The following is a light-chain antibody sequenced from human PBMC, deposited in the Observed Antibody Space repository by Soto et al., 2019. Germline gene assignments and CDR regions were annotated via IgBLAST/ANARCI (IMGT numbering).Light chain of an antibody. Sequence: QPVLTQPPSASGTPGQRVTISCSGSRSNIGSNYVNWYQHLPGTAPKLLIYRNDQRPSGVPDRFSGSKSGTSASLAISGLRSEDEADYYCATRDDSLSGHWLFGGGTKLTVL. J-gene: IGLJ3*02. CDR1: RSNIGSNY. CDR2: RND. V-gene: IGLV1-47*01. CDR3: ATRDDSLSGHWL.